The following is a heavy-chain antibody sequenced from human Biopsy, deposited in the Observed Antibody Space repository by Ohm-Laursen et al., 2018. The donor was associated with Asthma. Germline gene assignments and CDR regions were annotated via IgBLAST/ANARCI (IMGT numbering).Heavy chain of an antibody. CDR2: ISSSSSTI. CDR1: RFTFSSYS. J-gene: IGHJ6*02. Sequence: SLRLSCAASRFTFSSYSMNWVRQAPGKGLEWVSYISSSSSTIYYADSVKGRFTISRDNAKNSLYLQMNSLRDEDTAVYYCARDAGYCGGDCYSLLEYYYYYYGMDVWGQGTTVTVSS. CDR3: ARDAGYCGGDCYSLLEYYYYYYGMDV. D-gene: IGHD2-21*02. V-gene: IGHV3-48*02.